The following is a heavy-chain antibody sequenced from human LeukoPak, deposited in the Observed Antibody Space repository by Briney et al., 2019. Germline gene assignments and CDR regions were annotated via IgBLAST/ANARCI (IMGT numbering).Heavy chain of an antibody. CDR2: IGTAGDT. V-gene: IGHV3-13*04. CDR3: ARDLSLGYSYGYIED. CDR1: GFTFSSYD. D-gene: IGHD5-18*01. J-gene: IGHJ4*02. Sequence: GGSLRLSCSASGFTFSSYDMHWVRQGTGKGLEWVSAIGTAGDTYYPGSVKGRFTTSRENAKNSLYLQMNSLRVGDTAVYYCARDLSLGYSYGYIEDWGQGTLVTVSS.